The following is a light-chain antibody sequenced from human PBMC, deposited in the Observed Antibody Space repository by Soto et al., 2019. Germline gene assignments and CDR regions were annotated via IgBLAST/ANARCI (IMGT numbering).Light chain of an antibody. V-gene: IGKV1-13*02. CDR3: LQVNSHPVT. J-gene: IGKJ5*01. CDR2: DVS. Sequence: AIQLTQSPSSLSAYVRDRVTITCRASQDIRGDLAWYQQKPGKATKMLIYDVSTLESGVPLMFSGSSPGTDFIVTISSLQPVDFATYDCLQVNSHPVTLCQGTRLAIK. CDR1: QDIRGD.